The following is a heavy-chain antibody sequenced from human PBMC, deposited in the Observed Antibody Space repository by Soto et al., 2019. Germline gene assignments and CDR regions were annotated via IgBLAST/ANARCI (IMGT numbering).Heavy chain of an antibody. V-gene: IGHV3-53*04. J-gene: IGHJ4*02. D-gene: IGHD5-12*01. CDR2: IYSGGST. Sequence: EVQLVESGGGLVQPGGSLRLSCAASGFTVSSNYMSWVRQAPGKGLEWVPVIYSGGSTYYADSVKGRFTISRHNSKNTLYLQKNTLRAEDTAVYYCARARGYSDYDFVWGGYYFDYWGQGTLVTVSS. CDR1: GFTVSSNY. CDR3: ARARGYSDYDFVWGGYYFDY.